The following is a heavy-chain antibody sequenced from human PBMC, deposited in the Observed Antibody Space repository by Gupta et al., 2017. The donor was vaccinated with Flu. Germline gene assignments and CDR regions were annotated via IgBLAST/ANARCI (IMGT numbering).Heavy chain of an antibody. D-gene: IGHD3-10*01. CDR1: GYTFTSYY. J-gene: IGHJ5*02. CDR2: INPSGGST. CDR3: ARSPMGVGGLGWFDP. Sequence: VQSGAKVKKPGASVKVSCKASGYTFTSYYMHWVRQAPGQGLEWMGIINPSGGSTSYAQKFQGRVTMTRDTSTSTVYMELSSLRSEDTAVYYCARSPMGVGGLGWFDPWGQGTLVTVSS. V-gene: IGHV1-46*01.